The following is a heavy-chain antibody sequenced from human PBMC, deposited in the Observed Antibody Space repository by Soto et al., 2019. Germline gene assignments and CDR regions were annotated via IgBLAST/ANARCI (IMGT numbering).Heavy chain of an antibody. J-gene: IGHJ5*02. V-gene: IGHV4-34*01. CDR1: GGSFSGYY. CDR2: INHSGST. CDR3: ARWPNLLWFGAGNWFDP. D-gene: IGHD3-10*01. Sequence: SETLSLTCAVYGGSFSGYYWSWIRQPPGKGLEWIGEINHSGSTNYNPSLKSRVTISVDTSKNQFSLKLSSVTAADTAVYYCARWPNLLWFGAGNWFDPWGQGTLVTVSS.